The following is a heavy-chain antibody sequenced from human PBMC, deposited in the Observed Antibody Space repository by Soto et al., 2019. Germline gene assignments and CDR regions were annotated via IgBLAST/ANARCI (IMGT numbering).Heavy chain of an antibody. CDR3: ARGIDYYSSGDDAFDI. CDR2: INPNSGNT. J-gene: IGHJ3*02. Sequence: QVQLVQSGAEVKKPGASVKVSCKAAGYTFTSYDINWVRQATGQGLEWMGWINPNSGNTGYAQKFQGRVTMTRNTSISTAYMELSILRSEDTAVYYCARGIDYYSSGDDAFDIWGQGTMVTVSS. CDR1: GYTFTSYD. D-gene: IGHD3-10*01. V-gene: IGHV1-8*01.